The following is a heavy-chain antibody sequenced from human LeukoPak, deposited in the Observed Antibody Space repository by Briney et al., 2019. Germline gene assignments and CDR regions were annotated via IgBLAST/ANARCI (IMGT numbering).Heavy chain of an antibody. CDR3: ARVWSGRRLRHQKGIAVAGPYYFDY. CDR1: GGSISSSGYY. V-gene: IGHV4-39*07. Sequence: SETLSLTCTVSGGSISSSGYYWGWIRQPPGKGLEWIGSIYHSGSTYYNPSLKSRVTISVDTSKNQFSLKLSSVTAADTAVYYCARVWSGRRLRHQKGIAVAGPYYFDYWGQGTLVTVSS. CDR2: IYHSGST. J-gene: IGHJ4*02. D-gene: IGHD6-19*01.